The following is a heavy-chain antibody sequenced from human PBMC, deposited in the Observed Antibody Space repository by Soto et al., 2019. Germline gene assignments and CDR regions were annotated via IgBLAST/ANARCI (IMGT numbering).Heavy chain of an antibody. Sequence: SVPVSFPAPRGTFRSYAITLGRQAPGQGLEWMAGIIPIFGTANYAQKFQGRVTITADESTSTAYMELSSLRSEDTAVYYCARSRYYYDSSGYYPKAIYYYYGMDVWGQGTTVTVSS. CDR3: ARSRYYYDSSGYYPKAIYYYYGMDV. J-gene: IGHJ6*02. CDR1: RGTFRSYA. CDR2: IIPIFGTA. D-gene: IGHD3-22*01. V-gene: IGHV1-69*13.